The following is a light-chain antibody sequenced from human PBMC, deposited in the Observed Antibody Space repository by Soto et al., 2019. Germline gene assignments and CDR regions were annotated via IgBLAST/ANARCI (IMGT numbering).Light chain of an antibody. CDR1: QSVSSY. J-gene: IGKJ4*01. V-gene: IGKV3-11*01. Sequence: EIVLTQSPATLSLSPGERATLSCRASQSVSSYLAWYQQKPGQAPRLLIYDASNRATVIPARFSGSGSGTDFTLTISSLEPDDFAVYYCQRRSNWLLTFGGGTKVEIK. CDR3: QRRSNWLLT. CDR2: DAS.